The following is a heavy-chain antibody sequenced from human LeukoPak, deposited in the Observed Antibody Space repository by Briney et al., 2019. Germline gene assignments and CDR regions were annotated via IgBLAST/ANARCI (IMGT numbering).Heavy chain of an antibody. Sequence: SETLSLTCTVSGGSMSGYYWSWIGQPPGKGLEWIGYIYYSGSTNYNPSLKSRVTISVDTSKNQFSLKLSSLTAADTAVYYCARGFRDTASFDYRGQGTLVTVSS. D-gene: IGHD5-18*01. CDR2: IYYSGST. CDR1: GGSMSGYY. V-gene: IGHV4-59*01. CDR3: ARGFRDTASFDY. J-gene: IGHJ4*02.